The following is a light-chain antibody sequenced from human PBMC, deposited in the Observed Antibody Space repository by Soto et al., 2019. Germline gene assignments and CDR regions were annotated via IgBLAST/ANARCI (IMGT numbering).Light chain of an antibody. J-gene: IGKJ5*01. Sequence: DIQMTQSPSALYASVGDRVTITCQASQDISNYLNWYQQKPGKAPKLLIYDASNLETGVQSRFSGSGSGTDFTFTISSLQPEDIAAYYCQQYDNLSPIPFGHGTRLQIK. V-gene: IGKV1-33*01. CDR2: DAS. CDR3: QQYDNLSPIP. CDR1: QDISNY.